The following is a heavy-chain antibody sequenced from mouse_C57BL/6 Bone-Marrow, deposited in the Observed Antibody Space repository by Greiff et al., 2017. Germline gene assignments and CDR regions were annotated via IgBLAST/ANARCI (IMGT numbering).Heavy chain of an antibody. CDR2: IYPGGGCT. D-gene: IGHD2-3*01. CDR1: GYTFTNYW. CDR3: ARGHDCYYHAMDY. V-gene: IGHV1-63*01. Sequence: QVQLQQSGAELVRPGTSVKMSCKASGYTFTNYWIGWAKQRPGHGLEWIGDIYPGGGCTNYNEKFKGKATLTVDKSSSTAYMQFSSLTSEDSAIYYGARGHDCYYHAMDYWGQGTSVTVSS. J-gene: IGHJ4*01.